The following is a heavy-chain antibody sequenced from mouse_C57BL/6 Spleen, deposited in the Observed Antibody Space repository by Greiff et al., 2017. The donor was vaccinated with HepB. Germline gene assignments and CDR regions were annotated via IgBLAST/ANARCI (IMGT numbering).Heavy chain of an antibody. Sequence: QVQLKQSGAELVRPGASVTLSCKASGYTFTDYEMHWVKQTPVHGLAWIGAIDPETGGTTYNQKFKGKAILTADKSSSTAYMELRSLTSEDSAVYYCTSDGPFYYAMDYWGQGTSVTVSS. CDR1: GYTFTDYE. J-gene: IGHJ4*01. D-gene: IGHD2-3*01. CDR3: TSDGPFYYAMDY. CDR2: IDPETGGT. V-gene: IGHV1-15*01.